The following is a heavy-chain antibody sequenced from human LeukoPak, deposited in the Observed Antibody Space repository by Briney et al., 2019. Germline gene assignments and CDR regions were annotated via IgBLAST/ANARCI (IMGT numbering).Heavy chain of an antibody. V-gene: IGHV3-9*03. CDR3: AKDRRSGYSSSWYYFDY. J-gene: IGHJ4*02. D-gene: IGHD6-13*01. CDR1: GFTFDDYA. CDR2: ISSNSGSI. Sequence: PGRSLRLSCAASGFTFDDYAMHWVRQAPGHGLEWVSGISSNSGSIGYADSVKGRFTISRDNAKNSLYLQMNSLRAEDMALYYCAKDRRSGYSSSWYYFDYWGQGTLVTVSS.